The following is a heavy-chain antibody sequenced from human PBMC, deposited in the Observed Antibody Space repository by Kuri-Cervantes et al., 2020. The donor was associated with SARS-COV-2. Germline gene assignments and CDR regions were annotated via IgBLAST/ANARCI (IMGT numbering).Heavy chain of an antibody. CDR1: GGSISDHY. V-gene: IGHV4-59*11. Sequence: ESLKISCTVSGGSISDHYWSWIRQSPGKGLEWIGYIYDSGTTNYNPSLKSRVTVSVDKSKNHFSLRLSSVTAADTAVYYCARDLNGQLWSTGLGYWGQGTLVTDSS. D-gene: IGHD5-18*01. CDR2: IYDSGTT. CDR3: ARDLNGQLWSTGLGY. J-gene: IGHJ4*02.